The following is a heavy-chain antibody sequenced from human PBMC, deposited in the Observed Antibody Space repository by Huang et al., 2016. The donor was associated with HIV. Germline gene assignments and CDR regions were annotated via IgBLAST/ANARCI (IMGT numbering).Heavy chain of an antibody. V-gene: IGHV4-34*01. CDR1: GGSFTTYY. Sequence: QEWGAGLLKPSETLSLTCAVYGGSFTTYYWNWVRQLPGKGLEWSGEINHSGSTNYNPSLKTRLSISIDTSKNLFSLKMKSLTAADTAVYYCARGRKWLHMRGAYYLDDWSQGTLVIVSS. CDR2: INHSGST. D-gene: IGHD3-22*01. J-gene: IGHJ4*02. CDR3: ARGRKWLHMRGAYYLDD.